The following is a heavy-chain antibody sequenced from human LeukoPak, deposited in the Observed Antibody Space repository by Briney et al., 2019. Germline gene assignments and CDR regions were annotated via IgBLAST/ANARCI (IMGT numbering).Heavy chain of an antibody. V-gene: IGHV3-53*01. J-gene: IGHJ6*03. CDR2: IYSGGST. CDR1: GFTVSSNY. D-gene: IGHD3-10*01. Sequence: GGSLRLSCAASGFTVSSNYMSWVRQAPGKGLEWVSVIYSGGSTYYADSVKGRFTISRDNSKNTLYLQMNSLRAEATAVYYCARTDSGGGGIWFGDREPHYYYYMDVWGKGTTVTVSS. CDR3: ARTDSGGGGIWFGDREPHYYYYMDV.